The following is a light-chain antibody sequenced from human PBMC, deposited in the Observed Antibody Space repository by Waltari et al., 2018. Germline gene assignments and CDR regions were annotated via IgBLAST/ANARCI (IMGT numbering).Light chain of an antibody. J-gene: IGLJ1*01. CDR2: DVS. CDR1: SSDVGGYNY. Sequence: QSALTQPRSVSGSPGQSVTISCTGTSSDVGGYNYVTWYQQHPGQAPKLMIYDVSKRPSGVPDRFSGSKSGNTASLTISGLQAEDEADYYCCSYAGSYTFEVFGTGTKVTVL. CDR3: CSYAGSYTFEV. V-gene: IGLV2-11*01.